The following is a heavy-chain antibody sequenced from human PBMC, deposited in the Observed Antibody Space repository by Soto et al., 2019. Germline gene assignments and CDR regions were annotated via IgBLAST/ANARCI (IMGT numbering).Heavy chain of an antibody. V-gene: IGHV4-31*03. CDR3: ARAKLVTRGASYNWFDP. D-gene: IGHD6-6*01. CDR2: IYYSGST. J-gene: IGHJ5*02. CDR1: GGSISSGGYY. Sequence: SETLSLTCTVSGGSISSGGYYWSWIRQHPGKGLEWIGHIYYSGSTYYNPSLKSRVTISVDTSKNQFSLKLSSVTAADTAVYYCARAKLVTRGASYNWFDPWGQGTLVTVSS.